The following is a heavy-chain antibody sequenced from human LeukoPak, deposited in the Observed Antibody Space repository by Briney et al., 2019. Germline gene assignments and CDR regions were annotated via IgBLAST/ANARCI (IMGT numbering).Heavy chain of an antibody. V-gene: IGHV5-51*01. CDR1: GYSFTSYW. J-gene: IGHJ4*02. CDR3: ARTSGRQLVLFDY. D-gene: IGHD6-13*01. CDR2: IYPGDSDT. Sequence: PGEPLKISCKGSGYSFTSYWIGWVRQLPGKGLEWMGIIYPGDSDTRYSTSFQGQVTISADKSISTAYLQWSSLKASDTAMYYCARTSGRQLVLFDYWGQGTLVTVSS.